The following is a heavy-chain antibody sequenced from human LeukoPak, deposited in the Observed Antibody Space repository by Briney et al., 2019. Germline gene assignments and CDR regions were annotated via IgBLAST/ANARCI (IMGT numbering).Heavy chain of an antibody. V-gene: IGHV3-74*01. D-gene: IGHD6-19*01. CDR2: INTDGTVT. J-gene: IGHJ4*02. Sequence: HPGGSLRHSCAASGFTFSKYWMLWVRQAPGKGLESVSRINTDGTVTTYADSVKGRFTVSRDNADNTMFLQMNSVRDEDTAVYYCATKQWLAPPPDSWGQGTPVTVSS. CDR3: ATKQWLAPPPDS. CDR1: GFTFSKYW.